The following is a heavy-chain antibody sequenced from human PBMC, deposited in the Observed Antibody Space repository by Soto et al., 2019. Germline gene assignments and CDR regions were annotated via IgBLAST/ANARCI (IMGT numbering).Heavy chain of an antibody. CDR3: ARDLGWAGPDYYYYGMDV. CDR2: ISAYNGNT. CDR1: GYTFTSYG. D-gene: IGHD6-19*01. V-gene: IGHV1-18*01. J-gene: IGHJ6*02. Sequence: GASVKVSCKASGYTFTSYGISWVRQAPGQGLEWMGWISAYNGNTNYAQKLQGRVTMTTDTSTSTAYMELRSLRSDDTAVYYCARDLGWAGPDYYYYGMDVWGQGTTVTVSS.